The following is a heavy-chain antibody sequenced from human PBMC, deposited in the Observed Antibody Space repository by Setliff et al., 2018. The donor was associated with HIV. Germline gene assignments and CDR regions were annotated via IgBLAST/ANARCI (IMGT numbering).Heavy chain of an antibody. Sequence: ASVKVSCKASGYTFTSYGISLVRQAPGQGLEWMGWISAYNGNTNYAQKLQGRVTMTTDTSTSTAYMELRSLRSDDTAVYYCARDVDYTDAFDIWGQGTMVTVSS. J-gene: IGHJ3*02. CDR3: ARDVDYTDAFDI. V-gene: IGHV1-18*01. CDR2: ISAYNGNT. CDR1: GYTFTSYG. D-gene: IGHD4-4*01.